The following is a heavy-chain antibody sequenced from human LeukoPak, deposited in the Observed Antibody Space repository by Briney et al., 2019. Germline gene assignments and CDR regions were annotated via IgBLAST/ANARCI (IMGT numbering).Heavy chain of an antibody. CDR3: ARAGLSGSYYSYYFDY. D-gene: IGHD3-10*01. CDR2: ISAYNGNT. J-gene: IGHJ4*02. V-gene: IGHV1-18*01. Sequence: GASVKVSCKASGYTFTSYAISWVRQAPGQGLEWMGWISAYNGNTNYAQKLQGRVTMTTDTSTSTAYMELRSLRSDDTAVYYCARAGLSGSYYSYYFDYWGQGTLVTVSS. CDR1: GYTFTSYA.